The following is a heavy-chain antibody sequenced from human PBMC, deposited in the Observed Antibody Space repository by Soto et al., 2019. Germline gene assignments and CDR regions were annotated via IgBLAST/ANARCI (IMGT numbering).Heavy chain of an antibody. Sequence: GGSLRLSCAASGFTSSEYSMNWVRQAPGKGLEWVSYITSSSSVIFYADSVKGRFTISRDNAKSSLFLQMNSLTAEDTAVYYCARDEFGGYPPLQPPCDYWGQGTLVTLSS. CDR3: ARDEFGGYPPLQPPCDY. V-gene: IGHV3-48*01. CDR1: GFTSSEYS. J-gene: IGHJ4*02. CDR2: ITSSSSVI. D-gene: IGHD3-16*01.